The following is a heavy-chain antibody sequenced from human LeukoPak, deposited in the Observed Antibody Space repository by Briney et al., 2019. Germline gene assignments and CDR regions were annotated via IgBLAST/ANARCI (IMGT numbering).Heavy chain of an antibody. V-gene: IGHV4-59*08. CDR2: IYYSGST. Sequence: SETLSLTCAVYGGSFSGYYWSWIRQPPGKGLEWIGYIYYSGSTNYNPSLKSRVTISVDTSKNQFSLKLSSVTAADTAVYYCARLGPPGYSPRWSDPWGQGTLVTVSS. CDR1: GGSFSGYY. CDR3: ARLGPPGYSPRWSDP. D-gene: IGHD6-13*01. J-gene: IGHJ5*02.